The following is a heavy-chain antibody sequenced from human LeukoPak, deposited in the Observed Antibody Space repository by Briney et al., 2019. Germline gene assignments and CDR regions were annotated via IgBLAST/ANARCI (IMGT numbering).Heavy chain of an antibody. Sequence: WGSLRLSCAASGFTFSNYEIHWVGQAPGKGLECVSGINWNGGSTNYADSVKRRFTISRDNDKNSLYLQMNSLRAEDTALYYCAKDALVVVSRYYFDYWGQGTLVTVSS. CDR2: INWNGGST. D-gene: IGHD2-15*01. CDR3: AKDALVVVSRYYFDY. J-gene: IGHJ4*02. V-gene: IGHV3-20*04. CDR1: GFTFSNYE.